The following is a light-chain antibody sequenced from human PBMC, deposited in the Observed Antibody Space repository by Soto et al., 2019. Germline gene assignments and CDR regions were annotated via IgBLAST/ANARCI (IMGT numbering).Light chain of an antibody. CDR3: CSYSSTSTRV. Sequence: QSALTQPRSVSGSPGQSVTISCTGTSSDVGGYNYVSWYQQHPGKAPKLMIYDVSKRPSGVPDRFSGSKSGNTASLTISGLQAEDEADYYCCSYSSTSTRVFGGATKVTVL. V-gene: IGLV2-11*01. J-gene: IGLJ3*02. CDR2: DVS. CDR1: SSDVGGYNY.